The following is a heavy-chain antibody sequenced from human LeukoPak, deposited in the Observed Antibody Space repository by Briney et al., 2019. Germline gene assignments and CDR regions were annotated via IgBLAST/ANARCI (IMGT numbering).Heavy chain of an antibody. J-gene: IGHJ5*02. CDR1: GSSINGHW. CDR3: AGLHFASAEEFDP. D-gene: IGHD6-25*01. Sequence: SETLSLTCTVSGSSINGHWWSWIRQPPGKGLEWIGFIYFNGNILYNPFLKSRVTLSVDTFNNQFSLSLTSVAAADTAVYYCAGLHFASAEEFDPWGQGTLVTVSS. V-gene: IGHV4-59*08. CDR2: IYFNGNI.